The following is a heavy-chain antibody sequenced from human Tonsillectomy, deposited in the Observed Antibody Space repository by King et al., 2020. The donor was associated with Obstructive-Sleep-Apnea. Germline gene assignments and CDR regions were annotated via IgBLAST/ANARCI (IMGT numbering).Heavy chain of an antibody. V-gene: IGHV4-59*11. CDR2: IYYRGNT. CDR3: ARFYGGNSLYFDY. CDR1: GGSIDSQY. J-gene: IGHJ4*02. Sequence: QLQESGPGLVKPSETLSLTCTVSGGSIDSQYWSWIRPPPGKGLEWIGYIYYRGNTNYNPSLKSRVTISVDTSKNQFSLKVNSVTAADTAVYYCARFYGGNSLYFDYWGQGTLVTVSS. D-gene: IGHD4-23*01.